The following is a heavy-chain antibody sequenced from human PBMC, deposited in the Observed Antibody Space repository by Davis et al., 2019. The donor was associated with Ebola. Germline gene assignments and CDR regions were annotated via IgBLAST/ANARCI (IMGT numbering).Heavy chain of an antibody. Sequence: GESLKISCAASGFTFSSYGMHWVRQAPGKGLEWVAVISYDGSNKYYADSVKGRFTISRDNSKNTLYLQMNSLRAEDTAVYYCARGTARGSYDYWGQGTLVTVSS. J-gene: IGHJ4*02. CDR1: GFTFSSYG. V-gene: IGHV3-33*05. D-gene: IGHD3-10*01. CDR2: ISYDGSNK. CDR3: ARGTARGSYDY.